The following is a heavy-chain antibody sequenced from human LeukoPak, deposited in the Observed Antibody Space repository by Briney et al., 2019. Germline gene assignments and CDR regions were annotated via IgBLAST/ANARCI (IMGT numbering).Heavy chain of an antibody. CDR1: GGSFSGYY. CDR3: ARLPGDYDVLTGFYRAEYFQH. D-gene: IGHD3/OR15-3a*01. V-gene: IGHV4-34*01. Sequence: SETLSLTCAVYGGSFSGYYWSWIRQPPGKGLEWIGEINHSGSTNYNPSLKSRVTISVDTSKNQFSLKLSSVTAADTAVYYCARLPGDYDVLTGFYRAEYFQHWGQGTLVTVSS. CDR2: INHSGST. J-gene: IGHJ1*01.